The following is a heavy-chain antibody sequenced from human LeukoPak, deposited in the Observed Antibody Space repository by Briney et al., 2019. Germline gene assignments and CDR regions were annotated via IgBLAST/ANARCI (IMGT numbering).Heavy chain of an antibody. V-gene: IGHV3-48*02. CDR1: GFTFSSDS. J-gene: IGHJ5*02. D-gene: IGHD4-17*01. CDR3: ARDTGAYGAKGGGPTNWFDP. CDR2: ISSSSSTL. Sequence: GGSLRLSCAASGFTFSSDSMNWVRQAPGKGLEWVSYISSSSSTLYYADSVKGRCTISRDNAKNSLYLQMNSLRDEDTAVYYCARDTGAYGAKGGGPTNWFDPWGQGTLVTVSS.